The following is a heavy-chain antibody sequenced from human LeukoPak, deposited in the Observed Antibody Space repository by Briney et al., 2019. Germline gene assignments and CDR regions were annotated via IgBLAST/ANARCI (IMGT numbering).Heavy chain of an antibody. Sequence: SVKVSCKASGDTFTTYAIIWVRQAPGQGLEWMGGIIPMFDTPNYAQRLQGRVTITADKSTKTAYMELTSLRSEDTAVYYCARAGIPGYCTNVTRSNWLDPWGQGTLVTVSS. CDR3: ARAGIPGYCTNVTRSNWLDP. J-gene: IGHJ5*02. D-gene: IGHD2-8*01. CDR1: GDTFTTYA. V-gene: IGHV1-69*06. CDR2: IIPMFDTP.